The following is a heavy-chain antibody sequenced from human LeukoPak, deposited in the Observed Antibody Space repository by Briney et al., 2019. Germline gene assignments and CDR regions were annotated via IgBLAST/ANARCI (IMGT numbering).Heavy chain of an antibody. CDR2: IYYSGRT. D-gene: IGHD6-19*01. CDR3: ARAPSFGSGWYWFDP. V-gene: IGHV4-59*11. CDR1: SGSISSHY. Sequence: SETLSLTCTVSSGSISSHYWSWIRQPPGKGLEWIGYIYYSGRTNYNPSLKSRVTISVDTSKNQLSLTLSSVTAADTAVYYCARAPSFGSGWYWFDPWGQGTLVTVSS. J-gene: IGHJ5*02.